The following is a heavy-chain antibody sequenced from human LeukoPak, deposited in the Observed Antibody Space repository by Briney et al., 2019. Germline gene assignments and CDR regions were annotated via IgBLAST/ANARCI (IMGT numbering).Heavy chain of an antibody. J-gene: IGHJ3*02. CDR1: GGSVTSSSYY. D-gene: IGHD1-26*01. CDR3: ASHGPSGSYFAFDI. CDR2: IYYRGST. Sequence: SETLSLTCTVSGGSVTSSSYYWGWIRQPPGKGLEWIGSIYYRGSTYYNPSLKSRLTISVDTSKNQFSLKLSSVTAADTAVYYCASHGPSGSYFAFDIWGQGTMVTVSS. V-gene: IGHV4-39*01.